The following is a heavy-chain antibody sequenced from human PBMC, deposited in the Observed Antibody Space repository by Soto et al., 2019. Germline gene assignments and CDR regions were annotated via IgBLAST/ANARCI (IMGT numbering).Heavy chain of an antibody. CDR3: EREFSNSPEAFDS. CDR1: RGSVNSDSSY. D-gene: IGHD6-6*01. V-gene: IGHV4-61*03. J-gene: IGHJ4*02. Sequence: SETLSSTFTVSRGSVNSDSSYWSWIRQPPGRELERMGYIYYTGRTNYDPSLKTRVSISVDKSRNHFSMKLSYVTAADTAVYYCEREFSNSPEAFDSWGQGSRVTVS. CDR2: IYYTGRT.